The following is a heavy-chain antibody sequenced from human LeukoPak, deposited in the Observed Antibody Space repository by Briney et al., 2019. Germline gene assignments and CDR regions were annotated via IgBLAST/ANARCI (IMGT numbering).Heavy chain of an antibody. CDR1: GYTFTSYG. Sequence: ASVKVSCKASGYTFTSYGISWVRQAPGQGLEWMGWIGAYNGNTNYAQKLQGRVTMTTDTSTSTAYMELRSLRSDDTAVYYCARDTRSSSWTEVDYWGQGTLVTVSS. V-gene: IGHV1-18*01. CDR3: ARDTRSSSWTEVDY. CDR2: IGAYNGNT. D-gene: IGHD6-13*01. J-gene: IGHJ4*02.